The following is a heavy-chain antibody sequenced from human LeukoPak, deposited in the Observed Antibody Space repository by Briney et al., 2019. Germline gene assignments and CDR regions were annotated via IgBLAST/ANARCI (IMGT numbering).Heavy chain of an antibody. CDR1: GFTFSSYA. D-gene: IGHD5-18*01. Sequence: GGSLRLSCAASGFTFSSYAMHWVRQAPGKGLEWVSYISSSGSTIFYADSVKGRFTISRDNAKNSLYLQMNSLRAEDTAVYYCARRGIQLWPHDDYWGQGTLVTVSS. CDR2: ISSSGSTI. V-gene: IGHV3-48*03. CDR3: ARRGIQLWPHDDY. J-gene: IGHJ4*02.